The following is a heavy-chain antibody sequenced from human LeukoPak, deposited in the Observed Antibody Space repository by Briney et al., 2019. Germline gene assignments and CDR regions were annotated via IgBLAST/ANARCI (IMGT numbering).Heavy chain of an antibody. V-gene: IGHV4-59*01. CDR3: ARESYYCSGGSCYWGSYYFDY. CDR2: IYHSGGT. J-gene: IGHJ4*02. CDR1: DGSISPYF. D-gene: IGHD2-15*01. Sequence: SETLSLTCTVSDGSISPYFWSWIRQPPGKGLEWIGFIYHSGGTYYNPSHKSRVTISVDTSKNQFSLKLSSVTAADTAVYYCARESYYCSGGSCYWGSYYFDYWGQGTLVTVSS.